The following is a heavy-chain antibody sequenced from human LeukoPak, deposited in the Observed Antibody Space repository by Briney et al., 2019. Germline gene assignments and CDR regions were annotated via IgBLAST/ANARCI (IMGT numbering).Heavy chain of an antibody. CDR2: IYTTGST. V-gene: IGHV4-61*02. CDR3: ARGTSLMDY. D-gene: IGHD3-16*01. CDR1: GPSISSGGYY. J-gene: IGHJ4*02. Sequence: PSETLSLTCTVSGPSISSGGYYWSWVRQPAGMGVEWIGRIYTTGSTDYNPSFESRVTISVDTSKNQFSLKLNSVTAADTAVYYCARGTSLMDYWGQGIPVTISS.